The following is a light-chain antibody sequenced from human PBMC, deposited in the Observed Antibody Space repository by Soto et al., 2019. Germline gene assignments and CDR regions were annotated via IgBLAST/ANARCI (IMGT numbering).Light chain of an antibody. CDR1: QSITNW. CDR3: QRYTNVSWT. J-gene: IGKJ1*01. V-gene: IGKV1-5*01. Sequence: DIQMTQSPSTLSASVGDTVTITCRAGQSITNWLAWYQQKPGRAPNLLIYDASNLEDGVPSRFSGSGSGTEFTLPISSLQSDDFASYYCQRYTNVSWTFGQWT. CDR2: DAS.